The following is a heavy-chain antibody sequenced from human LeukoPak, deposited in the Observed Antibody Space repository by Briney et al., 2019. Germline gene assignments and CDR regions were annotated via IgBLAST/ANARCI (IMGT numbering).Heavy chain of an antibody. J-gene: IGHJ6*03. Sequence: SETLSLTCAVYGGSFSGYYWSWIRQPPGKGLEWIGEINHSGSTNYNPSLKSRVIMSVDTSKNQFSLTVRSVSDADTAVYYCAKARDFYDYYYMDVWGKGTTVTVSS. CDR3: AKARDFYDYYYMDV. CDR2: INHSGST. CDR1: GGSFSGYY. V-gene: IGHV4-34*01. D-gene: IGHD3-3*01.